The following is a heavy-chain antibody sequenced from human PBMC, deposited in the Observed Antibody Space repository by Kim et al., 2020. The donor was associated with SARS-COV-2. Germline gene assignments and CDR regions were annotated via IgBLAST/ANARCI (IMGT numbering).Heavy chain of an antibody. D-gene: IGHD6-19*01. CDR1: GYTFTSYG. J-gene: IGHJ4*02. V-gene: IGHV1-18*04. Sequence: ASVKVSCKASGYTFTSYGISWVRQAPGQGLEWMGWISAYNGNTNYAQKLQGRVTTTTDTSTSTAYMELRSLRSDDTAVYYCARFMRVYSSGWYGVDYWGQGTLVTVSS. CDR2: ISAYNGNT. CDR3: ARFMRVYSSGWYGVDY.